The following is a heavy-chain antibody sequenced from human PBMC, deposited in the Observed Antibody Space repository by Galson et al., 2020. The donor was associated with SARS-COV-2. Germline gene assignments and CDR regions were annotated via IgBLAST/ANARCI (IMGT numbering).Heavy chain of an antibody. J-gene: IGHJ6*02. CDR3: ARGDYDFWSGYPRNYGMDV. D-gene: IGHD3-3*01. CDR1: GGSFSGYY. V-gene: IGHV4-34*01. Sequence: SQTLSLTCAVYGGSFSGYYWSWIRQPPGKGLEWIGEINHSGSTNYNPSLKSRVTISVDTSKNQFSLKLSSVTAADTAVYYCARGDYDFWSGYPRNYGMDVWGQGTTVTVSS. CDR2: INHSGST.